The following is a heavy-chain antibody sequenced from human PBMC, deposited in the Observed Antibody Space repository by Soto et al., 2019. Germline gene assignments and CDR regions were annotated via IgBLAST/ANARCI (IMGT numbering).Heavy chain of an antibody. J-gene: IGHJ4*02. Sequence: SETLSLTCTVSGGSISSGGYYWSWIRQHPGKGLEWIGYIYYSGSTYYNPSLKSRVTISVDTSKNQFSLKLSPVTAADTAVYYCARTYSSSWSPFDYWGQGTLVTVSS. D-gene: IGHD6-13*01. CDR1: GGSISSGGYY. CDR2: IYYSGST. CDR3: ARTYSSSWSPFDY. V-gene: IGHV4-31*03.